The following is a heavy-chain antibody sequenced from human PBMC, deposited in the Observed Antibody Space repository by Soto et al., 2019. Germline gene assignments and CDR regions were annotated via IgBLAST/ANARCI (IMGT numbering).Heavy chain of an antibody. J-gene: IGHJ3*02. D-gene: IGHD6-13*01. Sequence: QVQLVESGGGVVQPGRSLRLSCAASGFTFSSYAMHWVRQAPGKGLEWVAVISYDGSNKYYADSVKGRFTISRDNSKNTLYLQMNSLRVGDTAIYYCAKGILVKPPGTRTFDIWGQGTMVIVSS. CDR1: GFTFSSYA. CDR3: AKGILVKPPGTRTFDI. V-gene: IGHV3-30-3*01. CDR2: ISYDGSNK.